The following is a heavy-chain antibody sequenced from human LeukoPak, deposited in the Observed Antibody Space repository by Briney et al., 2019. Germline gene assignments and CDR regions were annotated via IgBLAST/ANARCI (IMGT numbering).Heavy chain of an antibody. D-gene: IGHD1-26*01. CDR2: IIPSGGST. CDR3: ASDGASYKFDY. V-gene: IGHV1-46*01. Sequence: EASVKVSCKASGYTLTSNYMHWVRQAPGQGLEWMGMIIPSGGSTTCAQKFQGRVTTTRDTSTSTVYMELSSLRSEDTAVYYCASDGASYKFDYWGQGTLVTVSS. J-gene: IGHJ4*02. CDR1: GYTLTSNY.